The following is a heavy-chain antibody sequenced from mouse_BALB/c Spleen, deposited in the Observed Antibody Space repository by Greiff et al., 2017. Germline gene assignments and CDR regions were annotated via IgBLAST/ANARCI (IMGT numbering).Heavy chain of an antibody. V-gene: IGHV14-3*02. Sequence: EVQLVESGAQLVQPGASVRVSCTASGFTFKDTYMHWVKQRPEQGLEWIGRIDPANGNTKYDPKFQGKATITADTSSNTAYLQLSSLTSEDTSVSYSSRSAAVGVWGAGTTVTVSS. CDR1: GFTFKDTY. J-gene: IGHJ1*01. CDR2: IDPANGNT. D-gene: IGHD2-12*01. CDR3: SRSAAVGV.